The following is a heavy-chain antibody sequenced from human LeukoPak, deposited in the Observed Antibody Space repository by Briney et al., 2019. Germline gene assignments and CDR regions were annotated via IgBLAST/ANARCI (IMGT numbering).Heavy chain of an antibody. Sequence: PGGSLRLSCAASGFTVSSNYMSWVRQAPGKGLEWVSVIYSGGSTYYADSVKGRFTISRHNSKNTLYLQMNSLRAEDTAVYYCARGSPACRRCSAYWGQGTLVTVSS. V-gene: IGHV3-53*04. CDR3: ARGSPACRRCSAY. CDR1: GFTVSSNY. CDR2: IYSGGST. D-gene: IGHD2-8*01. J-gene: IGHJ4*02.